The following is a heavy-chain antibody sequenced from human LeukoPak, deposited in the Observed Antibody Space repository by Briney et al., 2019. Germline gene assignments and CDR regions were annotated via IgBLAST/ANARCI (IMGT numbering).Heavy chain of an antibody. J-gene: IGHJ4*02. Sequence: ASVKVSCKASGYTLTSYYMHWVRQAPGQGLEWMGIINPSGGSTSYAQKSQGRVTMTRDTSTSTVYMELSSLRSEDTAVYYCARDRGVRYFDWLLDYWGQGTLVTVSS. CDR3: ARDRGVRYFDWLLDY. CDR1: GYTLTSYY. D-gene: IGHD3-9*01. CDR2: INPSGGST. V-gene: IGHV1-46*01.